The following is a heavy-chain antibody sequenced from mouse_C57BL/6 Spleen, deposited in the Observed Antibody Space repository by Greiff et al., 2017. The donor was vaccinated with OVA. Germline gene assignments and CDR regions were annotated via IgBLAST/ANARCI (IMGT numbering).Heavy chain of an antibody. CDR3: ARDDYDGGWFAY. J-gene: IGHJ3*01. CDR1: GYTFTDYN. V-gene: IGHV1-22*01. D-gene: IGHD2-4*01. Sequence: VQLQQSGPELVKPGASVKMSCKASGYTFTDYNMHWVKQSHGKSLEWIGYINPNNGGTSYNQKFKGKATLTVNKSSSTAYMELRSLTSEDSAVYYCARDDYDGGWFAYWGQGTLVTVSA. CDR2: INPNNGGT.